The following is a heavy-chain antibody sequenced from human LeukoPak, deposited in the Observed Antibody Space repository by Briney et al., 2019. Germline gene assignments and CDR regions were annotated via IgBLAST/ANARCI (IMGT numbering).Heavy chain of an antibody. D-gene: IGHD1-26*01. CDR2: IYHSGST. J-gene: IGHJ3*02. V-gene: IGHV4-4*02. Sequence: PSETLSLTCAVSGGSIKSNNWWSWVRQPPGKGLEWIGEIYHSGSTYYNPSLKSRVTISVDTSKNQFSLKLSSVTAADTAVYYCARYSGSQDAFDIWGQGTMVTVSS. CDR3: ARYSGSQDAFDI. CDR1: GGSIKSNNW.